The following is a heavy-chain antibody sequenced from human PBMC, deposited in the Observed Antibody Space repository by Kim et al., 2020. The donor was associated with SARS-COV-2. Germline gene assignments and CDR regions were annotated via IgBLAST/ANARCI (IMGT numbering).Heavy chain of an antibody. V-gene: IGHV4-59*08. CDR3: SRRGYSYGPTYWYFDL. Sequence: SETLSLTCTVSGGSIRRSYWSWIRQPPGKGLEWIGYIYYSGSTNYNPSLKSRVTISVDTSKNQFSLKLSSVTAADTAVYYCSRRGYSYGPTYWYFDLWGRGTLVTVAS. D-gene: IGHD5-18*01. CDR1: GGSIRRSY. CDR2: IYYSGST. J-gene: IGHJ2*01.